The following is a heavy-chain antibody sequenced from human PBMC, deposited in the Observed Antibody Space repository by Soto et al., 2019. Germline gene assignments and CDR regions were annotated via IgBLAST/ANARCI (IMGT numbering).Heavy chain of an antibody. D-gene: IGHD6-19*01. Sequence: SVKVSCKASGGTFSSYAISWVRQAPGQGLEWMGGIIPIFGTANYAQKFQGRVTITADESTSTAYMELSSLRSEDTAVYYCARSGNAVAVHHYRYFDLWGRGTLVTVSS. J-gene: IGHJ2*01. CDR1: GGTFSSYA. V-gene: IGHV1-69*13. CDR2: IIPIFGTA. CDR3: ARSGNAVAVHHYRYFDL.